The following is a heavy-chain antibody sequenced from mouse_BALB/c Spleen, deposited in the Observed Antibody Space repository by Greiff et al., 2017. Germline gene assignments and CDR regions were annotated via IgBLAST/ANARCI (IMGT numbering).Heavy chain of an antibody. CDR3: ARSDYGSSPMDY. J-gene: IGHJ4*01. Sequence: EVKLMESGPSLVKPSQTLSLTCSVTGDSITSGYWNWIRKFPGNKLEYMGYISYSGSTYYNPSLKSRISITRDTSKNQYYLQLNSVTTEDTATYYCARSDYGSSPMDYWGQGTSVTVSA. CDR1: GDSITSGY. D-gene: IGHD1-1*01. CDR2: ISYSGST. V-gene: IGHV3-8*02.